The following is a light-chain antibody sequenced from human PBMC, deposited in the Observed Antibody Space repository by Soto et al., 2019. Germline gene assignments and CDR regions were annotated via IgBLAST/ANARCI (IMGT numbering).Light chain of an antibody. Sequence: EIVLTQSPGTLSLSPGERATLSCRASQSLTSDYLAWYQQRPGQSPRLLIFDTSRRASDVPDRFRGSGSGTDFTLTITRLEPEDFALYFCQQYGRSLWTFGQGTKVDIK. J-gene: IGKJ1*01. CDR1: QSLTSDY. CDR3: QQYGRSLWT. V-gene: IGKV3-20*01. CDR2: DTS.